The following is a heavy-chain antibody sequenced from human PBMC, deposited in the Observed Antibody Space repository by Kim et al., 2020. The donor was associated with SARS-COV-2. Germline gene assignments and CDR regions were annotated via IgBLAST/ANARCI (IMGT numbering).Heavy chain of an antibody. CDR3: ARGYLHLGELSSPSYWYFDL. Sequence: ASVKVSCKASGYTFTSYDINWVRQATGQGLEWMGWMNPNSGNTGYAQKFQGRVTMTRNTSISTAYMELSSLRSEDTAMYYCARGYLHLGELSSPSYWYFDLWGRGTLVTVSS. J-gene: IGHJ2*01. CDR1: GYTFTSYD. V-gene: IGHV1-8*01. CDR2: MNPNSGNT. D-gene: IGHD3-16*02.